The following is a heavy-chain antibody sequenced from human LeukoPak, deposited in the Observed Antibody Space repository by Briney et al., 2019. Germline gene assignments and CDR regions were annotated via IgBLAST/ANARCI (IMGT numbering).Heavy chain of an antibody. V-gene: IGHV1-46*01. J-gene: IGHJ4*02. CDR3: ARASIAARHFDY. CDR2: INPSGGST. CDR1: GYTFTSYY. Sequence: ASVKVSCKASGYTFTSYYMHWVRQAPGQGLEWMGIINPSGGSTSYAQKFQGRVTMTRDMSTSTVYMELSSLRSEDTAVYYCARASIAARHFDYWGQGTLVTASS. D-gene: IGHD6-6*01.